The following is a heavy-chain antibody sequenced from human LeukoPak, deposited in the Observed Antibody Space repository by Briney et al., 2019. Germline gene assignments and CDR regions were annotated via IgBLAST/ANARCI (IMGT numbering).Heavy chain of an antibody. CDR3: AKDPSITMIVVVIPGGDY. V-gene: IGHV3-23*01. J-gene: IGHJ4*02. D-gene: IGHD3-22*01. CDR2: FCGSGGST. Sequence: PGGSLRLSCAASGFPFSSYAMRWVRQAPGKGVEWVSDFCGSGGSTYYADSVKGRFTISRDNSKNTLYLQMNSLRAEDTAVYYCAKDPSITMIVVVIPGGDYWGQGTLVTVSS. CDR1: GFPFSSYA.